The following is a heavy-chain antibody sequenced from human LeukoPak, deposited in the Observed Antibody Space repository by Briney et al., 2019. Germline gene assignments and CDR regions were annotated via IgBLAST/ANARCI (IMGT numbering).Heavy chain of an antibody. V-gene: IGHV3-33*01. D-gene: IGHD3-3*01. CDR1: RFTFSTYG. CDR2: IWYDGSNK. CDR3: ARSVLEWYYFDY. J-gene: IGHJ4*02. Sequence: PGGSLRLSCAASRFTFSTYGMHWVRQAPGKGLEWVAVIWYDGSNKYYADSVKGRFTISRDNSKNTLYLEMNSLRAEDTAVYYCARSVLEWYYFDYWGQGTLVTVSS.